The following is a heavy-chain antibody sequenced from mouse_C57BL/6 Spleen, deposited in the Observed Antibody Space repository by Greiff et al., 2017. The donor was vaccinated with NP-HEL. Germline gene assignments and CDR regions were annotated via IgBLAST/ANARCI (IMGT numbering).Heavy chain of an antibody. V-gene: IGHV5-4*01. CDR3: ARDDGYYPMDY. CDR2: ISDGGSYT. Sequence: EVKLMESGGGLVKPGGSLKLSCAASGFTFSSYAMSWVRQTPEKRLEWVATISDGGSYTYYPDNVKGRFTISRDNAKNNLYLQMSHLKSEDTAMYYCARDDGYYPMDYWGQGTSVTVSS. CDR1: GFTFSSYA. J-gene: IGHJ4*01. D-gene: IGHD2-3*01.